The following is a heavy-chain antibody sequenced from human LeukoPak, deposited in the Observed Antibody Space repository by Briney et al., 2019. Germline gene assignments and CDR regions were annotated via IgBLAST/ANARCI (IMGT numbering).Heavy chain of an antibody. CDR3: ARRVFEEMATITAKRYNWFDP. CDR2: IIPIFGTA. Sequence: SVKVSCKASGYTFTSYGITWVRQAPGQELEWMGGIIPIFGTANYAQKFQGRVTITADKSTSTAYMELSSLRSEDTAVYYCARRVFEEMATITAKRYNWFDPWGQGTLVTVSS. CDR1: GYTFTSYG. J-gene: IGHJ5*02. D-gene: IGHD5-24*01. V-gene: IGHV1-69*06.